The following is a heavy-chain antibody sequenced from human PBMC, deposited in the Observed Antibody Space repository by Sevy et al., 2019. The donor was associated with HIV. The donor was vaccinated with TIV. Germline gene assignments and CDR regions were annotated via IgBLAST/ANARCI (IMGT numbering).Heavy chain of an antibody. CDR2: IKSKTDGGTT. CDR1: GFTFSNAW. D-gene: IGHD3-9*01. CDR3: TTAAQHYDILTGYYIRVSYGRDGMDV. Sequence: GSLRLSCAASGFTFSNAWMSWVRQAPGKGLEWVGRIKSKTDGGTTDYAAPVKGRFTISRDDSKNTLYLQMNSLKTEDTAVYYCTTAAQHYDILTGYYIRVSYGRDGMDVWGQGTTVTVSS. J-gene: IGHJ6*02. V-gene: IGHV3-15*01.